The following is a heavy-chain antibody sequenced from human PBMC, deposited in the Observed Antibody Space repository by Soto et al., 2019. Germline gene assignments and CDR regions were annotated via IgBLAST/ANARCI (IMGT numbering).Heavy chain of an antibody. Sequence: QVQLVQSGAEVKKPESSVKVSCKAPGGTFSTYAISWVRQAPGQGLEWMGGIIPMFGTANYAQRFQDRVTLTADESTTTVYRGLSSRRSGDTAVYFGASGIRRWLRRINNGYSGWGEGTGVTVSS. V-gene: IGHV1-69*12. CDR2: IIPMFGTA. CDR1: GGTFSTYA. CDR3: ASGIRRWLRRINNGYSG. D-gene: IGHD5-12*01. J-gene: IGHJ4*02.